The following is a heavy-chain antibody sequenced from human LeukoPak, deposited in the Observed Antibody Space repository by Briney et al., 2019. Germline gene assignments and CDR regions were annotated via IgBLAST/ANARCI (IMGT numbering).Heavy chain of an antibody. D-gene: IGHD5-12*01. CDR2: INHGGST. V-gene: IGHV4-34*01. CDR3: ARPRNYRSGHSGYGSGAFDY. Sequence: SETLSLTCAVYGGSFSGYYWSWIRQPPGKGLEWIGEINHGGSTNYNPSLKSRVTISVDTSKNQFSLKLSSVTAADTAVYYCARPRNYRSGHSGYGSGAFDYWGQGTLVTVSS. CDR1: GGSFSGYY. J-gene: IGHJ4*02.